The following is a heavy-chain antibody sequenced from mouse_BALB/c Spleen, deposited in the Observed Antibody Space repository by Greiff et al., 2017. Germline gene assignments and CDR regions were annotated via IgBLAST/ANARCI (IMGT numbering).Heavy chain of an antibody. CDR3: AREAYGSSRGAMDY. J-gene: IGHJ4*01. V-gene: IGHV5-4*02. D-gene: IGHD1-1*01. CDR1: GFTFSDYY. CDR2: ISDGGSYT. Sequence: DVQLVESGGGLVKPGGSLKLSCAASGFTFSDYYMYWVRQTPEKRLEWVATISDGGSYTYYPDSVKGRFTISRDNAKNNLYLQMSSLKSEDTAMYYCAREAYGSSRGAMDYWGQGTSVTVSS.